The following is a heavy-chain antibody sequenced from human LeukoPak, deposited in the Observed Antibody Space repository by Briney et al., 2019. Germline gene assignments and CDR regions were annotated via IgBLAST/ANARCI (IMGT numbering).Heavy chain of an antibody. J-gene: IGHJ6*04. Sequence: ASVKVSCKASGGTFSSYAISWVRQAPGQGLGWMGGIIPIFGTANYAQKFQGRVTITADESTSTAYMELSSLRSEDTAVYYCAMVTPRLNEGGWCERYYYYGMDVWGKGTTVTVSS. CDR1: GGTFSSYA. CDR2: IIPIFGTA. D-gene: IGHD6-19*01. CDR3: AMVTPRLNEGGWCERYYYYGMDV. V-gene: IGHV1-69*01.